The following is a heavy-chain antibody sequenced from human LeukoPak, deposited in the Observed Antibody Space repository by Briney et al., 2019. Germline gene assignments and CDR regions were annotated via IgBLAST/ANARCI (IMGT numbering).Heavy chain of an antibody. D-gene: IGHD3-22*01. CDR3: APRIYYYDSSGYYTHNYNWFDP. J-gene: IGHJ5*02. Sequence: PGGSLRLSCAASGFTFSSYSMNWARQAPGKGLEWVSSISSSSSYIYYADSVKGRFTISRDNAKNSLYLQMNSLRAEDTAVYYCAPRIYYYDSSGYYTHNYNWFDPWGQGTLVTVSS. CDR1: GFTFSSYS. CDR2: ISSSSSYI. V-gene: IGHV3-21*01.